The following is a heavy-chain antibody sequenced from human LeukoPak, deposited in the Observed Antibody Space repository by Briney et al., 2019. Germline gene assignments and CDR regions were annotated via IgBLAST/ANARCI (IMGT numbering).Heavy chain of an antibody. CDR3: ARDLGSSGWDDY. CDR1: GGSINSYY. Sequence: PSETLSLTCTVSGGSINSYYWSWIRQPPGKGLEWIGYIYHSGSTNYNPSLKSRVTISVDTSKNQFSLKLSSVTAADTAVYYRARDLGSSGWDDYWGQGTLATVSS. CDR2: IYHSGST. J-gene: IGHJ4*02. V-gene: IGHV4-59*01. D-gene: IGHD6-19*01.